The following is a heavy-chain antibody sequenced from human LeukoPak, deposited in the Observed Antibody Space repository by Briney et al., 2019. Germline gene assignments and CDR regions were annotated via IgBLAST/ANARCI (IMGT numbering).Heavy chain of an antibody. V-gene: IGHV3-21*01. CDR3: ARDPRFGLTYTYHYMDV. CDR1: GFAFGGYG. D-gene: IGHD3-10*01. Sequence: GGSLRLSCAASGFAFGGYGMNWVRQAPGQGLEWVSAISSTSTHIYYADSVKGRFTISRDNGKNSLYLQMNSLRAEDTAVYFCARDPRFGLTYTYHYMDVWGKGTTVTVS. CDR2: ISSTSTHI. J-gene: IGHJ6*03.